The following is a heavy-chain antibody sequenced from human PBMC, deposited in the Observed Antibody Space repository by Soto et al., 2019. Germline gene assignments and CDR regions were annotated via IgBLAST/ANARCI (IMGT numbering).Heavy chain of an antibody. CDR1: GDTFTGNY. V-gene: IGHV1-2*02. Sequence: QVQLVQSGAEVKKPGASVKVSCKASGDTFTGNYIHWVRQAPGQGFEWMGWINPKSGGTNYPQKFKARVTMTGDTSFRTAYRRRPSLTSAAAAGNYFAVDLAKAGGRAGFDSWGQGTLVTVS. CDR3: AVDLAKAGGRAGFDS. CDR2: INPKSGGT. D-gene: IGHD1-26*01. J-gene: IGHJ4*02.